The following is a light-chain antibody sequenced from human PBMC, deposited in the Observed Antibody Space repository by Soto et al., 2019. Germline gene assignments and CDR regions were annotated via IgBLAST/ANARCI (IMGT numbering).Light chain of an antibody. Sequence: IQMTQSPSTLSASVGDRVTITCRAGQSISTWLAWYQQKPGKAPNLLIYKASILQSGVPSRFSGSGSGTEFPLTITSLQPEDSATYYFQQYSTYSHTFGQGTKLEI. J-gene: IGKJ2*01. CDR1: QSISTW. V-gene: IGKV1-5*03. CDR3: QQYSTYSHT. CDR2: KAS.